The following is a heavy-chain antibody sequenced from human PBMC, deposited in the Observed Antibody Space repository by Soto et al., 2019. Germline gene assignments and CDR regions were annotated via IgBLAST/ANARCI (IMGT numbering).Heavy chain of an antibody. CDR2: IYDSGST. Sequence: QVQLQESGPGLVKPSETLSLSCTVSGGSVSSGSDYWRWIRQPPGKGLDWIGSIYDSGSTNYNPSLKSRGTISVDTSKNQFSLKLSSVTAADTAVYYCAREGGWLQWRAYDCDIWGQGTMVTVSS. CDR3: AREGGWLQWRAYDCDI. J-gene: IGHJ3*02. V-gene: IGHV4-61*01. D-gene: IGHD5-12*01. CDR1: GGSVSSGSDY.